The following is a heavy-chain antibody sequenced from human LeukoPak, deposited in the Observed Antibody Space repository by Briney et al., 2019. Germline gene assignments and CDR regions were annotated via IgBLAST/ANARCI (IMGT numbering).Heavy chain of an antibody. CDR1: GYTFTSYG. CDR2: ISAYNGNT. V-gene: IGHV1-18*01. CDR3: VKTYGDYYYYGMDV. J-gene: IGHJ6*02. Sequence: ASVKVSCKASGYTFTSYGISWVRQAPGQGLEWMGWISAYNGNTNYAQKLQGRVTMTTDTSTSTAYMELRSLRSEDTAVYYCVKTYGDYYYYGMDVWGQGTTVTVSS. D-gene: IGHD4-17*01.